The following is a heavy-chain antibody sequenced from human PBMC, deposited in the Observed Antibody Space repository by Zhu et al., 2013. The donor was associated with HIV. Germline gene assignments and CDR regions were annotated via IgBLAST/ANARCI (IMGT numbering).Heavy chain of an antibody. Sequence: QVQLVQSGAEVKKPGASVRVSCSSSGYTFTDYDINWVRQAPGQGLEWMGWMNPNTGNTGYAQRFQGRVTITADESTSTAYMELSSLRSEDTAVYYCARGRGDCSGGSCYHGYYYFYTDVWGQRDHGHRLL. CDR3: ARGRGDCSGGSCYHGYYYFYTDV. J-gene: IGHJ6*03. V-gene: IGHV1-8*03. CDR2: MNPNTGNT. CDR1: GYTFTDYD. D-gene: IGHD2-15*01.